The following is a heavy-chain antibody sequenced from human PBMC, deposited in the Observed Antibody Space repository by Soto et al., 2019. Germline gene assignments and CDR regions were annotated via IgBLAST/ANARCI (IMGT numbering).Heavy chain of an antibody. CDR2: ISGSGGST. Sequence: GGSLRLSCAASGFTFSSYAMSWVRQAPGKGLEWVSAISGSGGSTYYADSVKGRFTISRDNSKNTLYLQMNSLRAEDTAVYYCANPPTMVRGTEPNYWGQGTLVTVSS. CDR1: GFTFSSYA. V-gene: IGHV3-23*01. J-gene: IGHJ4*02. CDR3: ANPPTMVRGTEPNY. D-gene: IGHD3-10*01.